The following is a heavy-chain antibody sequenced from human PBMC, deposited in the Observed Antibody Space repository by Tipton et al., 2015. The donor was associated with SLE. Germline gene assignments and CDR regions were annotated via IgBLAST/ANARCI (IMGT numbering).Heavy chain of an antibody. D-gene: IGHD1-26*01. J-gene: IGHJ6*02. CDR1: GYSFANYW. V-gene: IGHV5-51*03. CDR2: IYPGDSDT. CDR3: ARPGIVGATNYYYGMGV. Sequence: QLVQSGAEVKKPGESLKISCTGSGYSFANYWIGWVRQMPGKGLEWMGIIYPGDSDTRYSPSFQGQVTISADKSISTAYLQWSSRKASDTAMYYCARPGIVGATNYYYGMGVWGQGTTVTVSS.